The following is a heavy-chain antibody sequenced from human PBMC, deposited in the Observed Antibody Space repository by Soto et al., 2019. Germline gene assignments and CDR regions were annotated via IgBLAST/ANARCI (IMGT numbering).Heavy chain of an antibody. V-gene: IGHV4-34*01. CDR3: ARTYSRSRSTFDY. D-gene: IGHD6-13*01. Sequence: QVQLQQWGAVLLKPSETLSLTFAVYGGLFRGYYWSWIRHTPRKGLEWIGEINQSGSTNYNPSIKNRVTISVNTSKNQFSLKLSSVTADATAVDYCARTYSRSRSTFDYWGQGTLVTVSS. CDR2: INQSGST. J-gene: IGHJ4*02. CDR1: GGLFRGYY.